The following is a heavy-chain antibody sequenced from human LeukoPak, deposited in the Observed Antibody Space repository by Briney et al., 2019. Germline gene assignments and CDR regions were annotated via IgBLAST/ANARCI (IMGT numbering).Heavy chain of an antibody. CDR3: ARDLGGTGVFDY. Sequence: GGSLRLSCAASGFTFSIYAMTWVRQAPGKGLEWVSAISGSGDRTYYADSVKGRFTISRDNSKNTLYLQMNSLRAEDTAVYYCARDLGGTGVFDYWGQGTLVTVSS. J-gene: IGHJ4*02. CDR1: GFTFSIYA. CDR2: ISGSGDRT. D-gene: IGHD3-16*01. V-gene: IGHV3-23*01.